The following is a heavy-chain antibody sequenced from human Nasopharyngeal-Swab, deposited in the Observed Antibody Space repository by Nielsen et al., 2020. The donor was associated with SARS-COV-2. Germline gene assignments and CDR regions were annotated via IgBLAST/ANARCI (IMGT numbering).Heavy chain of an antibody. J-gene: IGHJ3*02. D-gene: IGHD3-22*01. CDR3: AKPLKDYYDSSGPYDGFNI. V-gene: IGHV3-48*04. Sequence: VRQAPGKGLEWVSYISSSSNTIYYADSVKGRFTISRDSAKNSLFLQMNSLRAEDTAVYYCAKPLKDYYDSSGPYDGFNIWGQGTLVTVSS. CDR2: ISSSSNTI.